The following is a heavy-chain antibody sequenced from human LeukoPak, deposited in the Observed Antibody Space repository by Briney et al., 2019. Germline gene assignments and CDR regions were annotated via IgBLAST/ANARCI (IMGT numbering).Heavy chain of an antibody. V-gene: IGHV4-39*07. CDR3: ARARRRYDNTAYYYRVDSHFAF. Sequence: SETLSLTCTVSGGSISSNSDYWGWIRQPPGKGLEWLGSIFYSGNTYYNPSLKSRVTMSVDTSKNQFSLKLTSVPAADTAVYYCARARRRYDNTAYYYRVDSHFAFWGQGTLVTVSS. J-gene: IGHJ4*02. CDR2: IFYSGNT. CDR1: GGSISSNSDY. D-gene: IGHD3-22*01.